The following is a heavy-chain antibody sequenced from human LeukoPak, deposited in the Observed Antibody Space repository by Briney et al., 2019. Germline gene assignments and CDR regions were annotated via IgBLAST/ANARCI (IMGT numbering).Heavy chain of an antibody. V-gene: IGHV3-23*01. D-gene: IGHD3-22*01. CDR1: RFTFSSYA. CDR3: AKRGFKRITMIVVGYYFDY. J-gene: IGHJ4*02. CDR2: ISGSGGST. Sequence: GGSLRLSCAASRFTFSSYAMSWVRQAPGKGLEWVSAISGSGGSTYYADSVKGRFTISRDNSKNTLYLQMNSLRAEDTAVYYCAKRGFKRITMIVVGYYFDYWGQGTLVTVSS.